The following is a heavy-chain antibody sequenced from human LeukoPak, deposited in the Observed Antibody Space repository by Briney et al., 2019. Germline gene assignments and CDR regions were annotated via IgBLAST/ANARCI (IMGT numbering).Heavy chain of an antibody. CDR3: ARAPSLYNWFDP. Sequence: SVKVSCKASGGTFSSYAISWVRQAPGQGLEWMGRIIPIFGTANYAQKFQGRVTITTDESTSTAYMELSSLRSEDTAVYYCARAPSLYNWFDPWGQGTLVTVSS. CDR1: GGTFSSYA. V-gene: IGHV1-69*05. CDR2: IIPIFGTA. J-gene: IGHJ5*02.